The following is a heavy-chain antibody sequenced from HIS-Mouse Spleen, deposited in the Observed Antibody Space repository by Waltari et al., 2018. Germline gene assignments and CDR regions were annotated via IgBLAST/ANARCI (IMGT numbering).Heavy chain of an antibody. CDR1: GGSISSSSYY. CDR3: ARSRTGGWYFDL. J-gene: IGHJ2*01. CDR2: IYYSGST. Sequence: QLQLQESGPGLVKPSETLSLTCTVSGGSISSSSYYWGWIRQPPGKGLEWIGSIYYSGSTYYNPSLKSRVTISVDTSKNQFSLKLSSVTDADTAVYYCARSRTGGWYFDLWGRGTLVTVSS. V-gene: IGHV4-39*07. D-gene: IGHD7-27*01.